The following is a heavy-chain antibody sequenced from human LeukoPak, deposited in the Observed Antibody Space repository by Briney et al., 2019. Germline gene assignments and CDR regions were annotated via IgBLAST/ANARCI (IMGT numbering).Heavy chain of an antibody. Sequence: GKSLRLSCAASGFTFSTYGMSWVRQAPGKGLEWVSAISGSGGSTYYADSMEGRFTISRDNSKNTLYLQMNSPRAEDTAVYYCAKMLAAHDAYDIWGQGTMVTVSS. J-gene: IGHJ3*02. CDR1: GFTFSTYG. D-gene: IGHD2-8*01. CDR3: AKMLAAHDAYDI. V-gene: IGHV3-23*01. CDR2: ISGSGGST.